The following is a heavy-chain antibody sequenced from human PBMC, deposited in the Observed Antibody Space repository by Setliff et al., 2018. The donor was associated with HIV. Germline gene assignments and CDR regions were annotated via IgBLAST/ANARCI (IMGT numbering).Heavy chain of an antibody. V-gene: IGHV3-74*01. D-gene: IGHD7-27*01. Sequence: GESLKISCAASGFTFNTYWMHWVRQAPGKGLVWVSHSNSDGSSTTYADSVKGRFTISRDNAKNTLYLQMNSLRAEDTAVYFCARELPGPPGALDIWGHGTMVTV. CDR2: SNSDGSST. CDR1: GFTFNTYW. CDR3: ARELPGPPGALDI. J-gene: IGHJ3*02.